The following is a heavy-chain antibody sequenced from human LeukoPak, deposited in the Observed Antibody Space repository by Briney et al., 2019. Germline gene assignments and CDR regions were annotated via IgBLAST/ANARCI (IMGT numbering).Heavy chain of an antibody. J-gene: IGHJ5*02. Sequence: ASVKVSCKASGYTFTSYDINWVRQAPGQGLEWMGWISAYNGNTNYAQKLQGRVTMTTDTSTSTAYMELRSLGSDDTAVYYCARESDGTWFDPWGQGTLVTVSS. CDR1: GYTFTSYD. V-gene: IGHV1-18*01. CDR3: ARESDGTWFDP. CDR2: ISAYNGNT. D-gene: IGHD6-13*01.